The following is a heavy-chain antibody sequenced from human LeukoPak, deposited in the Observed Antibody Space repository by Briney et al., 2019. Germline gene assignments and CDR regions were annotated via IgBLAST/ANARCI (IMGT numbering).Heavy chain of an antibody. Sequence: GGSLRLSCAASGFIFTDYWMHWVRQAPGKGLEWVSSISSSSSYIYYADSVKGRFTISRDNAKNSLYLQMNSLRAEDTAVYYCARDPPSDIVVVPAAIGSGYWGQGTLVTVSS. D-gene: IGHD2-2*01. CDR3: ARDPPSDIVVVPAAIGSGY. CDR2: ISSSSSYI. CDR1: GFIFTDYW. V-gene: IGHV3-21*01. J-gene: IGHJ4*02.